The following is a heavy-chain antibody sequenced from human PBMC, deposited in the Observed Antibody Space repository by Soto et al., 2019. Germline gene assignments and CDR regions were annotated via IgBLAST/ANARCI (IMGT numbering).Heavy chain of an antibody. CDR3: ALRKTGSYFDY. J-gene: IGHJ4*02. CDR1: GFTFSSYA. Sequence: LRLSCAASGFTFSSYAMGCVRQAPGKGLERVSAIGASGAGTYYAEYVKGRFTISRDNSKNTLYLQMNSLRAEDTAVYYCALRKTGSYFDYWGQGTLVTVSS. V-gene: IGHV3-23*01. D-gene: IGHD1-26*01. CDR2: IGASGAGT.